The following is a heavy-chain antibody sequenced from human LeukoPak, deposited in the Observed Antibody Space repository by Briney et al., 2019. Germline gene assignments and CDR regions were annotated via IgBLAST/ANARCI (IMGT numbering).Heavy chain of an antibody. J-gene: IGHJ6*02. D-gene: IGHD6-19*01. CDR1: GGSISSSSYY. CDR2: IYYSGST. V-gene: IGHV4-39*01. CDR3: ARHRGGWPRDGMDV. Sequence: PSETLSLTCTVSGGSISSSSYYWGWIRQPPGKGLEWIGSIYYSGSTYYNPSLKSRVTISVDTSKNQFSLKLSSVTAADTAVYYCARHRGGWPRDGMDVWGQGTTVTVSS.